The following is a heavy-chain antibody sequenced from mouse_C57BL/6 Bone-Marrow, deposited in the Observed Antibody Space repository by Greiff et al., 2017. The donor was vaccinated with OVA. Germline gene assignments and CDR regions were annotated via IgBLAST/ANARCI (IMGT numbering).Heavy chain of an antibody. D-gene: IGHD1-1*01. CDR1: GFTFSNYW. J-gene: IGHJ1*03. Sequence: EVKLMESGGGLVQPGGSMKLSCVASGFTFSNYWMNWVRQSPEKGLEWVAQIRLKSDNYATHYAESVKGRFTISRDDSKSSVYLQMNNLRAEDTGMYYCTGYGSRYFDVWGTGTTVTVSS. V-gene: IGHV6-3*01. CDR3: TGYGSRYFDV. CDR2: IRLKSDNYAT.